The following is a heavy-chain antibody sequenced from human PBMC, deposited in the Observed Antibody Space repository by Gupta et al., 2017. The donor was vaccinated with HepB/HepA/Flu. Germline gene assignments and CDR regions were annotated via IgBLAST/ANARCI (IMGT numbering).Heavy chain of an antibody. CDR3: ARSEFMISFGGLNDAMDV. V-gene: IGHV1-46*01. D-gene: IGHD3-16*01. Sequence: QVQLVQSGAEVKKPGASVKVSCKASGYTFTSYYMHWVRQAPGQGLEWMGIINPTGGSTTYEQKFQGRVTMTRDTSTSTVYMELSSLRSEDTAMYYCARSEFMISFGGLNDAMDVWGLGTTVTVSS. J-gene: IGHJ6*02. CDR2: INPTGGST. CDR1: GYTFTSYY.